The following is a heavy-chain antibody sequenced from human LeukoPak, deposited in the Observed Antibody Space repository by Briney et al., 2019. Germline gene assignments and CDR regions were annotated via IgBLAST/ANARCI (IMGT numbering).Heavy chain of an antibody. CDR2: IKQDGSEK. J-gene: IGHJ3*02. CDR3: ARDPYYDFWSGYPSDAFDI. V-gene: IGHV3-7*03. CDR1: GFTFSSYA. D-gene: IGHD3-3*01. Sequence: GGSLRLSCAASGFTFSSYAMSWVRQAPGKGLEWVANIKQDGSEKYYVDSVKGRFTISRDNAKNSLYLQMNSLRAEDTAVYYCARDPYYDFWSGYPSDAFDIWGQGTMVTVSS.